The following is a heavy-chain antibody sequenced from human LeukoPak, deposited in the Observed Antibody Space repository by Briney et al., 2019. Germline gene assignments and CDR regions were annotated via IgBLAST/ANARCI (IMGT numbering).Heavy chain of an antibody. J-gene: IGHJ4*02. CDR3: ARGIGGIAAAGTVY. CDR1: GVTFSSYW. V-gene: IGHV3-74*01. D-gene: IGHD6-13*01. Sequence: GGSLRLSCAASGVTFSSYWMHWVRHAPGKGLVWVSRINSDGSSTSYADSVKGRFTISRDNAKNTLYLQMNSLRAEDTAVYYCARGIGGIAAAGTVYWGQGTLVTDSS. CDR2: INSDGSST.